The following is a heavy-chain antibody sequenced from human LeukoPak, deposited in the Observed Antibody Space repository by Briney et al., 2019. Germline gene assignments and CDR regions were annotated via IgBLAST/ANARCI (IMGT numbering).Heavy chain of an antibody. Sequence: SETLSLTCTVSGGSISSGGYYWSWIRQPPGKGLEWIGYIYHSGSTYYNPSLKSRVTISVDTSKNQFSLKLSSVTAADTAVYYCARDSVNPGDAFDIWGQGTMVTVSS. V-gene: IGHV4-30-2*05. CDR1: GGSISSGGYY. D-gene: IGHD3-16*02. CDR3: ARDSVNPGDAFDI. J-gene: IGHJ3*02. CDR2: IYHSGST.